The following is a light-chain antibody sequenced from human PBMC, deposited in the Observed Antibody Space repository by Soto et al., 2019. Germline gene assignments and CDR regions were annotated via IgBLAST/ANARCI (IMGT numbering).Light chain of an antibody. V-gene: IGKV3-20*01. CDR2: GAS. CDR1: QSVSSSY. CDR3: QQYGSSST. Sequence: EIVWTQSPGTLSLSQGERATLSCRASQSVSSSYFAWYQQKPGQAPRLLIYGASSRATGIPDRFSGSGSGTDFTLTIDRLEPEDFAVYYCQQYGSSSTFGQGTRLEIK. J-gene: IGKJ5*01.